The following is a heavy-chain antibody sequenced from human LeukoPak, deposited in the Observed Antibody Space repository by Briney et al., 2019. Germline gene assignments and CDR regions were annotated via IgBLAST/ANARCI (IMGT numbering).Heavy chain of an antibody. V-gene: IGHV3-53*01. CDR1: GFTVSSNY. CDR3: ARSDFGALLVDTAIDKYYYGMDV. CDR2: LCSGGST. J-gene: IGHJ6*04. D-gene: IGHD5-18*01. Sequence: GGSLRLSCAASGFTVSSNYMSWVRQAPGKGLEWVSVLCSGGSTYYADSVKGRFTISRDNSKNTLYLQMNSLRAEDTAVYYCARSDFGALLVDTAIDKYYYGMDVWGKGTTVTVSS.